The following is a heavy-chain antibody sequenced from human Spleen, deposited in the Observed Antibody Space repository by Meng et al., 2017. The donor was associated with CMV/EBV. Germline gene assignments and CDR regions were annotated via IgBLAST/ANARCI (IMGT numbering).Heavy chain of an antibody. D-gene: IGHD1-14*01. V-gene: IGHV4-39*07. Sequence: QLQLQESGPXLVKPXXXLSLTCTVSGGSISSSSYYWGWIRQPPGKGLEWIGSIYYSGSTYYNPSLKSRVTISVDTSKNQFSLKLSSVTAADTAVYYCARGRGIGTVYYWGQGTLVTVSS. CDR3: ARGRGIGTVYY. CDR2: IYYSGST. CDR1: GGSISSSSYY. J-gene: IGHJ4*02.